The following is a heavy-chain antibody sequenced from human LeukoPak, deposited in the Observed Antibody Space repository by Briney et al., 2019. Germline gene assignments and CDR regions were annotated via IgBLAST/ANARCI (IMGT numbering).Heavy chain of an antibody. D-gene: IGHD3-3*01. V-gene: IGHV3-23*01. CDR2: ISGSGGST. CDR1: GFTFSSYA. J-gene: IGHJ4*02. CDR3: ARARSYDFWSGYLNDY. Sequence: GGSLRLSCAASGFTFSSYAMSWVRQAPGKGLEWVSAISGSGGSTYYADSVKGRFTISRDNSKNTLYLQMNSLRAEDTAVYYCARARSYDFWSGYLNDYWGQGTLVTVSS.